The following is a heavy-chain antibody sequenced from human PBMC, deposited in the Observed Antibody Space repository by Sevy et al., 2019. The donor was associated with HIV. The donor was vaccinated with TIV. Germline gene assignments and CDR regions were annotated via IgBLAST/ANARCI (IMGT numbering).Heavy chain of an antibody. CDR1: GFTFSSYG. D-gene: IGHD6-19*01. Sequence: GGSLRLSCAAFGFTFSSYGLHWVRQAPGKGLQWVAVIWSDGSNKYYADSVKGRFTISRDNSKNTLYLQMNSLRAEDTAVYYCARESGSGWYIDYWGQRALVTVSS. V-gene: IGHV3-33*01. J-gene: IGHJ4*02. CDR3: ARESGSGWYIDY. CDR2: IWSDGSNK.